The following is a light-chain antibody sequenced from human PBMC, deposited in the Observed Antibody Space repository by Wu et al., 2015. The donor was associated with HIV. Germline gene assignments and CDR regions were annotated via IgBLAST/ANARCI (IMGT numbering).Light chain of an antibody. CDR3: QQYKNWPLT. CDR2: GAS. CDR1: QSVSNN. Sequence: EIVMTQSPATLSVSPGERATLSCRASQSVSNNLVWYQQKPGQAPRLLIYGASTRATGISARFSGSGSGTDFTLTISTLQSEDFAVYYCQQYKNWPLTFGGGTKVEIK. J-gene: IGKJ4*01. V-gene: IGKV3-15*01.